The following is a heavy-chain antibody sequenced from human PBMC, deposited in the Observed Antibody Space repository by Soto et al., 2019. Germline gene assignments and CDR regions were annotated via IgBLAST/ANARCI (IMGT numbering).Heavy chain of an antibody. CDR2: ISAYNGNT. J-gene: IGHJ6*03. D-gene: IGHD5-12*01. Sequence: QVQLVQSGAEVKKPGASVKVSCKASGYTFTSYGISWVRQAPGQGLEWMGWISAYNGNTNYAQKLQGRVTMTTDTYTSTAYMELRSLRSDDTAVYYCARVKVATINYYYYYMDVWGKGTTVTVSS. CDR1: GYTFTSYG. CDR3: ARVKVATINYYYYYMDV. V-gene: IGHV1-18*01.